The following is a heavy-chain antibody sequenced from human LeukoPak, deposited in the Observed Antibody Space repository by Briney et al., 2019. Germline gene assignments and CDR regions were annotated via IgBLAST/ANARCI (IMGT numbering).Heavy chain of an antibody. CDR2: ISGSGGST. D-gene: IGHD3-3*01. V-gene: IGHV3-23*01. CDR1: GFTFSSYA. J-gene: IGHJ6*03. CDR3: AEDGKYYDFWSGYYSRCYYYYMDV. Sequence: PGGSLRLSCAASGFTFSSYAMSWVRQAPGKGLEWVSAISGSGGSTYYADSVKGRFTISRDNSKNTLYLQMNSLRAEDTAVYYCAEDGKYYDFWSGYYSRCYYYYMDVWGKGTTVTVSS.